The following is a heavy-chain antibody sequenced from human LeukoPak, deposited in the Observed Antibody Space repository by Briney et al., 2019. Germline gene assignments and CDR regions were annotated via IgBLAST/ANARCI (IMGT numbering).Heavy chain of an antibody. CDR3: ARHVWLQPFDY. Sequence: PSETLSLTCSVSGGSMNSYFWSWIRQSPGKGLEWIGYIYYSGSTNYNPSLKSRVTISVDTSKNQFSLKLSSVTAADTAVYYCARHVWLQPFDYWGQGTLVTVSS. CDR1: GGSMNSYF. J-gene: IGHJ4*02. CDR2: IYYSGST. D-gene: IGHD3-9*01. V-gene: IGHV4-59*08.